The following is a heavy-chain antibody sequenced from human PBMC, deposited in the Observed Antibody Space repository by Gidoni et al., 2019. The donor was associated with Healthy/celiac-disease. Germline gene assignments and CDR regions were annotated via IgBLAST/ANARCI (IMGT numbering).Heavy chain of an antibody. CDR2: IRYDGSNK. CDR1: GFTSRSYG. CDR3: AKVGGLSGTYYYYGMDV. D-gene: IGHD2-15*01. Sequence: QVQLVDSGGGVVQPGGCLRRFCAASGFTSRSYGMHWVRQAPAKGLKWVAFIRYDGSNKYYADSVKGRFTISRDNSKNTLYLQMNSLRAEDTAVYYCAKVGGLSGTYYYYGMDVWGQGTTVTVSS. J-gene: IGHJ6*02. V-gene: IGHV3-30*02.